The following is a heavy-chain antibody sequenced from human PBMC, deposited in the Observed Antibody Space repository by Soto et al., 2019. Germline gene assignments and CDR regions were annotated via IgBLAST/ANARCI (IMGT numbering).Heavy chain of an antibody. J-gene: IGHJ4*02. CDR2: ISGSGGST. Sequence: GGSLRLSCAASGFTFSSYAMSWVRQAPGKGLEWVSAISGSGGSTYYADSVKGRFTISRDNSKNTLYLQMNSLRAEDTAVYYCAKSRNYYDSSGYSYWGQGTLVTVSS. CDR1: GFTFSSYA. D-gene: IGHD3-22*01. V-gene: IGHV3-23*01. CDR3: AKSRNYYDSSGYSY.